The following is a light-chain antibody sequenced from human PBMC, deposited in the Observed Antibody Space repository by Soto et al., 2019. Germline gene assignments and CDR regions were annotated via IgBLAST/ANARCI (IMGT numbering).Light chain of an antibody. CDR3: QQYNNWPPT. V-gene: IGKV3-15*01. J-gene: IGKJ5*01. CDR1: QIVTSN. Sequence: EIVMTQSPATLSVSPGERATLSCRASQIVTSNLAGYQQKPGQAPRLLIYGASTRATGIPARFSGSGSGTEFTLTISSLQSEDFAVYYCQQYNNWPPTFGQGTRLEIK. CDR2: GAS.